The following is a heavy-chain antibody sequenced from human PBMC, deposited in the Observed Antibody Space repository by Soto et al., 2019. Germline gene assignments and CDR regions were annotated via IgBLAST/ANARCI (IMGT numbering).Heavy chain of an antibody. CDR1: YY. D-gene: IGHD6-13*01. CDR2: INPSGGST. V-gene: IGHV1-46*03. Sequence: YYMHRVRHAPGQGLEWMGIINPSGGSTSYAQKFHGRVTMTRDTSTSTVYMELSSLRSEDTAVYYCARVRAAAGHPAFDPWGQGTLVTVSS. J-gene: IGHJ5*02. CDR3: ARVRAAAGHPAFDP.